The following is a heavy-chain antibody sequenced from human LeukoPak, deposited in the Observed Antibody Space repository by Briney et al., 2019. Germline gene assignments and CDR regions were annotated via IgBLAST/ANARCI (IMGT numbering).Heavy chain of an antibody. CDR1: GGSISSSPYY. J-gene: IGHJ5*02. CDR2: IYYRGST. D-gene: IGHD2-2*01. V-gene: IGHV4-39*01. CDR3: ARHYLSDGILSTFDP. Sequence: SETLSLTCTVSGGSISSSPYYWGWIRQPPGKGLEWIGTIYYRGSTYSNPSLNSRVTISLDTSKNQFSLRLRSVTTADTALYYCARHYLSDGILSTFDPWGQGTLVTVSS.